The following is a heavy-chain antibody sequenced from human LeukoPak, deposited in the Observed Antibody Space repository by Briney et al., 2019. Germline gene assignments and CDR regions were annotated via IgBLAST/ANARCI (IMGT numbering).Heavy chain of an antibody. D-gene: IGHD3-10*01. Sequence: SETXXXTCTVSGGSISSSSXYWGWIRQPPXXGXEWIGSIYYSGSTYYNPSLKSRVTISVDTSKNQFSLKLSSVTAADTAVYYCASSKGGITMVRGVRAGPGNYWGQGTLVTVSS. J-gene: IGHJ4*02. CDR3: ASSKGGITMVRGVRAGPGNY. CDR2: IYYSGST. V-gene: IGHV4-39*07. CDR1: GGSISSSSXY.